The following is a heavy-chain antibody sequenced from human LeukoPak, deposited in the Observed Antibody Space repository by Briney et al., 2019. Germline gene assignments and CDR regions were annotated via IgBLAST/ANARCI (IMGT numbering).Heavy chain of an antibody. V-gene: IGHV2-5*02. Sequence: SGPTLVKPTQTLTLTCTFSGFSLSPSGVGVGWIRQPPGEVLEWLALIYWDDDKRYSPSLKSRLTITKDTSKNQVVLTMTNMDPVDTATYYCAHRYGDYPPYYYYGMDVWGQGTTVTVSS. CDR2: IYWDDDK. D-gene: IGHD4-17*01. CDR1: GFSLSPSGVG. CDR3: AHRYGDYPPYYYYGMDV. J-gene: IGHJ6*02.